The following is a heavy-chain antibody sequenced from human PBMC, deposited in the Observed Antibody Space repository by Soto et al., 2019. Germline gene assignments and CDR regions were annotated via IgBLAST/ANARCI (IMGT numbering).Heavy chain of an antibody. CDR1: GGSISSYY. Sequence: SETLSLTCTVSGGSISSYYWSWIRQPPGKGLEWIGYIYYSGSTNYNPSLKSRVTISVDTSKNQFSLKLSSVTAADTAVYYCARAVGGYGTGDAFDIWGQGTMVTVSS. J-gene: IGHJ3*02. V-gene: IGHV4-59*01. CDR3: ARAVGGYGTGDAFDI. CDR2: IYYSGST. D-gene: IGHD5-12*01.